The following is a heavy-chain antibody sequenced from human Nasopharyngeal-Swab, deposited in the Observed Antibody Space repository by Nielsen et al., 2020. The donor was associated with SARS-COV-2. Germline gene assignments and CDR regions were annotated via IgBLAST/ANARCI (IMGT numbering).Heavy chain of an antibody. CDR1: GGSISSSSYY. V-gene: IGHV4-39*06. J-gene: IGHJ6*03. D-gene: IGHD3-10*01. CDR2: IYYSGST. Sequence: SETLSLTCTVSGGSISSSSYYWGWIRQPPGKGLEWIGSIYYSGSTYYNPSLKSRVTISVDTSKNQFPLKLSSVTAADTAVYYCARERGRGGIWNYYYYYMDVWGKGTTVTVSS. CDR3: ARERGRGGIWNYYYYYMDV.